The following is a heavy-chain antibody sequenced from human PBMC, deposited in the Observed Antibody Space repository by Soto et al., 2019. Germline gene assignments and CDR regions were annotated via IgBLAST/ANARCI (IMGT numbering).Heavy chain of an antibody. CDR1: GFTFSSYA. CDR2: ISGSGGST. CDR3: AKAGREYYDFWSGYYNPFDY. D-gene: IGHD3-3*01. J-gene: IGHJ4*02. V-gene: IGHV3-23*01. Sequence: PGGSLRLSCAASGFTFSSYAMSWVRQAPGKGLEWVSAISGSGGSTYYADSVKGRFTISRDNSKNTLYLQMNSLRAEDTAVYYCAKAGREYYDFWSGYYNPFDYWGQGTLVTVSS.